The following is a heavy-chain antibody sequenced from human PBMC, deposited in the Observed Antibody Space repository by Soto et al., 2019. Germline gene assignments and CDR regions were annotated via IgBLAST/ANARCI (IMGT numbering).Heavy chain of an antibody. V-gene: IGHV3-9*01. CDR2: ISWNSGSI. CDR1: GFTFDDYA. D-gene: IGHD2-15*01. CDR3: AKVPPCPRGGGSCYDAFDI. J-gene: IGHJ3*02. Sequence: SLRLSCAASGFTFDDYAMHWVRQAPGKGLEWVSGISWNSGSIGYADSVKGRFTISRDNAKNSLYLQMNSLRAEDTALYYCAKVPPCPRGGGSCYDAFDIWGQGTMVTVSS.